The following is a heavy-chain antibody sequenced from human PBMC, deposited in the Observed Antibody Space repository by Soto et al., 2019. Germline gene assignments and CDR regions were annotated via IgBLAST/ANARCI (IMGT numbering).Heavy chain of an antibody. CDR1: GFTFSSYT. D-gene: IGHD2-15*01. Sequence: PGGSLRLSCAASGFTFSSYTMSWVRQAPGKGLEWVSAISGSGGSTYYADSVKGRFTISRDNSKNTLYLQMNSLRAEDTAVYYCAKPTPTNIVVVVAATQSYFQHWAQGTLVTVPQ. J-gene: IGHJ1*01. CDR2: ISGSGGST. CDR3: AKPTPTNIVVVVAATQSYFQH. V-gene: IGHV3-23*01.